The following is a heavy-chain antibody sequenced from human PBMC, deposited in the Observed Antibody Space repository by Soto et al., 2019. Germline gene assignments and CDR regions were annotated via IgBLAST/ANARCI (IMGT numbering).Heavy chain of an antibody. CDR2: ISSNSAYI. CDR1: GFTFRSFT. J-gene: IGHJ5*02. D-gene: IGHD6-13*01. CDR3: TRDASRDSSARGWFDP. V-gene: IGHV3-21*01. Sequence: PGGSLRLSCAASGFTFRSFTMNWVRQAPGKGLEWVSTISSNSAYIYYTDALRGRFTISRDNAKNSLHLQVNSLRAEDTAVYYCTRDASRDSSARGWFDPWGPGTLVTVSS.